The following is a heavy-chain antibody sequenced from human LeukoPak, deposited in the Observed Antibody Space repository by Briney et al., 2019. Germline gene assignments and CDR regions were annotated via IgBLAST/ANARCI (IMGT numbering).Heavy chain of an antibody. CDR3: AKGRGGSRKFDAFDI. D-gene: IGHD2-15*01. V-gene: IGHV3-9*01. CDR2: LSWNSASL. CDR1: GFIFGEYA. Sequence: PGGSLRLSCAASGFIFGEYAMHWLRQAPGKGLEWVSGLSWNSASLDYVDSVKGRFTISRDNAKNSLYLQMNSLRAEDTALYYCAKGRGGSRKFDAFDIWGQGTMVTVSS. J-gene: IGHJ3*02.